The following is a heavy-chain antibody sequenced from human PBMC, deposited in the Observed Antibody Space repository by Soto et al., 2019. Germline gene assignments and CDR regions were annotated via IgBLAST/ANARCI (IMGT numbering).Heavy chain of an antibody. V-gene: IGHV4-34*01. J-gene: IGHJ4*02. D-gene: IGHD3-10*01. CDR3: ARSKPVLLWFGESPYFDY. CDR1: GGSFSCYY. CDR2: INHSGST. Sequence: SETLSLTCAVYGGSFSCYYWSWIRQPPGKGLEWIGEINHSGSTNYNPSLKSRVTISVDTSKNQFSLKLSSVTAADTAVYYCARSKPVLLWFGESPYFDYWGQGTLVTAPQ.